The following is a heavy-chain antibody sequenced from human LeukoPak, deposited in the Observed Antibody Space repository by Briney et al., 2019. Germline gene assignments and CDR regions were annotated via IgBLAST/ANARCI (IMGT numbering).Heavy chain of an antibody. V-gene: IGHV5-51*01. CDR2: IYPGDSDT. J-gene: IGHJ4*02. D-gene: IGHD5-24*01. Sequence: GESLKISCKGSGYSFTSYWIGWVRQMPGKGLEWMGRIYPGDSDTRYSPSFQGQVTISADKSISTAYLQWSSLKALDTAMYYCARPTNVEMTTMGYFDYWGQGTLVTVSS. CDR3: ARPTNVEMTTMGYFDY. CDR1: GYSFTSYW.